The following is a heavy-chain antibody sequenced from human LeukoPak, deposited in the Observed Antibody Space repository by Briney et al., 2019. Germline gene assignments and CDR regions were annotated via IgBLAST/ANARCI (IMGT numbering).Heavy chain of an antibody. Sequence: GASVKVSCKASGYTFTGYYMHWVRQAPGQGLEWMGWINPNSGGTNYAQKFQGRVTMTRDTSISTAYMEVSRLRSDDTALYYCAREVSGPRGLLYYYYMDVWGRGTTVTVSS. J-gene: IGHJ6*03. CDR3: AREVSGPRGLLYYYYMDV. CDR1: GYTFTGYY. D-gene: IGHD5/OR15-5a*01. V-gene: IGHV1-2*02. CDR2: INPNSGGT.